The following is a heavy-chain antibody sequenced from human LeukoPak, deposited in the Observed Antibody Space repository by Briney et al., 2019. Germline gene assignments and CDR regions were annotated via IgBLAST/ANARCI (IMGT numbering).Heavy chain of an antibody. CDR2: VKQDGVEK. Sequence: GGSLRLSCSFSGFTLSSYWMSWVRQAPGKGLEWVANVKQDGVEKYYVDSVNGRFTISRDNTKNSLYLQMNSLGVEETAVYYCVRDISTGWAFDVWGQGTVVTVSS. D-gene: IGHD6-19*01. CDR1: GFTLSSYW. J-gene: IGHJ3*01. V-gene: IGHV3-7*04. CDR3: VRDISTGWAFDV.